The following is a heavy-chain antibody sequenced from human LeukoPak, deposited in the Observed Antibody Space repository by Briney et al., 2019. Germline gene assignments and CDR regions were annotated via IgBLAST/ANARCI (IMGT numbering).Heavy chain of an antibody. CDR3: ARELSGWYYYYYYMDV. J-gene: IGHJ6*03. V-gene: IGHV6-1*01. CDR2: TYYGSKWYN. D-gene: IGHD3-10*01. CDR1: GDSVSSNSAA. Sequence: SQTLSLTCAISGDSVSSNSAAWNWIRQSPSRGLEWLGRTYYGSKWYNDYAVSVKSRITINPDTSKNQFSLQLNSATPEDTAVYYCARELSGWYYYYYYMDVWGKGTTVTVSS.